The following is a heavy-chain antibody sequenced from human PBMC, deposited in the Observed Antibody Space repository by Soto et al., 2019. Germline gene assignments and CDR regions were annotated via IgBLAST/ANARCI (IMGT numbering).Heavy chain of an antibody. Sequence: PGESLKTSCKGSGYSFTTYWIGWVRHMPGKGLEWMGIIYPGDSDTRYSPSFQGQVTISADKSISTAYLQWSSLKAADTAIYYCARSLGTVTTPGRYYYCAMDVWGQGTPVTVSS. V-gene: IGHV5-51*01. CDR2: IYPGDSDT. J-gene: IGHJ6*02. D-gene: IGHD4-17*01. CDR3: ARSLGTVTTPGRYYYCAMDV. CDR1: GYSFTTYW.